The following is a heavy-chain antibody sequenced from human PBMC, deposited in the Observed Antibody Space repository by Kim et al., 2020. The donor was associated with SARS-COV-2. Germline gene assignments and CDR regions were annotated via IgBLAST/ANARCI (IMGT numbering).Heavy chain of an antibody. CDR2: VSYSSRYI. J-gene: IGHJ6*01. D-gene: IGHD3-10*01. CDR1: DFTFSSYT. Sequence: GGSLRLSCAASDFTFSSYTMNWVRLAPGRGLEWLASVSYSSRYIYYADSVKGRFSVSRDNLKSLLYLEMNGLRVGDTGVYYCVEDGWDRDLVEFHGMDV. V-gene: IGHV3-21*06. CDR3: VEDGWDRDLVEFHGMDV.